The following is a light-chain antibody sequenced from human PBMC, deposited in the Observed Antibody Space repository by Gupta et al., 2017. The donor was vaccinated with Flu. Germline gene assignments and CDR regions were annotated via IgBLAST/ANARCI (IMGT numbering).Light chain of an antibody. CDR3: QQYINWPPLYT. CDR2: GAS. V-gene: IGKV3-15*01. J-gene: IGKJ2*01. CDR1: QSVSSN. Sequence: EIVMTQSPGALSVSPGERATLSCRASQSVSSNLAWYQQKPGQAPRLLIDGASTRATGIPARFSGSGSGTEFTLTISSLQSEDFAVYYCQQYINWPPLYTFGQGTKLEIK.